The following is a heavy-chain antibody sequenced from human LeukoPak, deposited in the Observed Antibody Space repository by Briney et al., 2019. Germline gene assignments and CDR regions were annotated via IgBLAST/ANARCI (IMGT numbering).Heavy chain of an antibody. CDR3: AKLYSSSSSLVY. CDR2: ISNDESNK. CDR1: GFTFSSYG. Sequence: PGGSLRLSCAASGFTFSSYGMHWVRQAPGKGLEWVAVISNDESNKYYADSVTGRFTISRDNSKNTLYLQMNSLRAEDTAVYYCAKLYSSSSSLVYWGQGTLVTVSS. D-gene: IGHD6-6*01. J-gene: IGHJ4*02. V-gene: IGHV3-30*18.